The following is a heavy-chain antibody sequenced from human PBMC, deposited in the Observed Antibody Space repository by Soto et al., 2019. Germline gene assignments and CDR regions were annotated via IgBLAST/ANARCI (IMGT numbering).Heavy chain of an antibody. CDR2: IYYSGST. CDR3: AGFLEAAATEIKWFDP. Sequence: LTCTVSGGCINGGDYYGRWIRQPPGEGLEWIGYIYYSGSTYYNPSLKSRVTISVDTSKNQFSLKLRSVTAADTAVYYCAGFLEAAATEIKWFDPWGQGALVPVS. J-gene: IGHJ5*02. CDR1: GGCINGGDYY. D-gene: IGHD2-15*01. V-gene: IGHV4-30-4*01.